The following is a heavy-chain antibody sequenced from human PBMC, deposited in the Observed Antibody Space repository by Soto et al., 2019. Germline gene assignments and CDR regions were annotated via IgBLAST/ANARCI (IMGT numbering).Heavy chain of an antibody. D-gene: IGHD6-13*01. V-gene: IGHV3-21*01. J-gene: IGHJ4*02. CDR3: ARGEWYSSSWYPFFXY. CDR2: ISSSSSYI. Sequence: PGGSLXLSCAASGFTFGSYSMNWVRQAPGKGLEWVSSISSSSSYIYYADSVKGRFTISRDNAKNSLYLQMNSLRAEDTAVYYSARGEWYSSSWYPFFXYWGQGTLVXV. CDR1: GFTFGSYS.